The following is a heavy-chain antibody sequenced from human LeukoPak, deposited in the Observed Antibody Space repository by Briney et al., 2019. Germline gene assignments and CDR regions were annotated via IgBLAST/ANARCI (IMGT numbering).Heavy chain of an antibody. CDR3: AAEIYGGNSDCCSFDV. CDR1: GFNFINSA. V-gene: IGHV1-58*02. D-gene: IGHD4-23*01. Sequence: SVKVSCKTSGFNFINSAIQWVRQARGQRLEWIGWIVIGRGNTNYAQKVQERLSITMDMSTSTSYMELSSLGSEDTAIYYCAAEIYGGNSDCCSFDVWGKGTTVTVSS. CDR2: IVIGRGNT. J-gene: IGHJ6*04.